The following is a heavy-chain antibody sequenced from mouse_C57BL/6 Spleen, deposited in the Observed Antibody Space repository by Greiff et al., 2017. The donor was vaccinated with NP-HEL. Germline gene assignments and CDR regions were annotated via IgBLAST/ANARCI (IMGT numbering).Heavy chain of an antibody. CDR2: IDPEDGAT. Sequence: EVQLQQSGAELVKPGASVKLSCTASGFNIKDYYMHWVKQRTEQGLEWIGRIDPEDGATKYAPKFPGKATITADTSSNTAYLQLSSLTAEDKAVDYGAKGGGSSYGYFDVWGTGTTVTVSS. CDR3: AKGGGSSYGYFDV. CDR1: GFNIKDYY. V-gene: IGHV14-2*01. D-gene: IGHD1-1*01. J-gene: IGHJ1*03.